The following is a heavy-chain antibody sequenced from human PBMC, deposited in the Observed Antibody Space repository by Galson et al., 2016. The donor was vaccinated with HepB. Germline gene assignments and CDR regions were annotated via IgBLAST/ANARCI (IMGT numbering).Heavy chain of an antibody. J-gene: IGHJ5*02. CDR3: ARDRYQLILSSAWFDP. Sequence: SVKVSCKASGYSFNDYYMNWVRQAPGQGLEWMGWINPKSGDTSYAERFQGRVTMTRDTSISTAFMELSRLTSEDTAVDYCARDRYQLILSSAWFDPWGQGTLVTVSS. CDR2: INPKSGDT. D-gene: IGHD3/OR15-3a*01. CDR1: GYSFNDYY. V-gene: IGHV1-2*02.